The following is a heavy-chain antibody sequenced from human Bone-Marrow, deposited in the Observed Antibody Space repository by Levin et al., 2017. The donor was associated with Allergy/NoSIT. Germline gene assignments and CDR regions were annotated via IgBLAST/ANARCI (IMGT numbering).Heavy chain of an antibody. J-gene: IGHJ4*02. CDR1: GFTFGNHA. CDR3: AREQGASGWYTVDF. V-gene: IGHV3-23*01. D-gene: IGHD6-13*01. CDR2: IRPNSERT. Sequence: GGSLRLSCAATGFTFGNHAMTWVRHAPGKGLEWVSTIRPNSERTYFADSVKGRFTVSRDDSMNMMYLQMNSLRVDDAAVYYCAREQGASGWYTVDFWGQGTLVTVSS.